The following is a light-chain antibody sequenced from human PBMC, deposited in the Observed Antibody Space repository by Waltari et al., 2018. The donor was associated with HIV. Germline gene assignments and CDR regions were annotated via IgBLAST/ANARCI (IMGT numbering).Light chain of an antibody. CDR3: CSYAGSFTLI. J-gene: IGLJ2*01. V-gene: IGLV2-11*01. CDR1: IRAGASSQY. CDR2: DIS. Sequence: QSALTQPRSVSGSPGHPAPFSRTGTIRAGASSQYVSWYHLRPGTAPKLILFDISKRPSGVPDRFSGSVSGSTASLTISGLQADDAADYYCCSYAGSFTLIFGGGTTLTVL.